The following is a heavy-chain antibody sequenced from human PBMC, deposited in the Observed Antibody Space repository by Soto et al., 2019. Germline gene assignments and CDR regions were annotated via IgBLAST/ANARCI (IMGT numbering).Heavy chain of an antibody. J-gene: IGHJ3*02. CDR2: INHSGST. V-gene: IGHV4-34*01. Sequence: PSETLSLTCAVYGGSFSGYYWSWIRQPPGKGLEWIGEINHSGSTNYNPSLKSRVTISVDTSKNQFSLKLSSVTAADTAVYYCARVKRITDVGGVGAFDIWGQGTMVTVSS. CDR3: ARVKRITDVGGVGAFDI. CDR1: GGSFSGYY. D-gene: IGHD3-10*01.